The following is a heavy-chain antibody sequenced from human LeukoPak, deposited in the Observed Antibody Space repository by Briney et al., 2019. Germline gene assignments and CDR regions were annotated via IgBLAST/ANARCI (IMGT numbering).Heavy chain of an antibody. CDR2: IYYSGST. D-gene: IGHD2-2*03. Sequence: SETLSLTCTVSGGSISSYYWTWIRQPPGKGLEWIGDIYYSGSTKYNPSLKSRVTMSVDTSKNRFSLKLSSVTAADTAVYYCARHRGYCSSTSCSYNWFDPRGQGTLVTVSS. J-gene: IGHJ5*02. CDR3: ARHRGYCSSTSCSYNWFDP. V-gene: IGHV4-59*08. CDR1: GGSISSYY.